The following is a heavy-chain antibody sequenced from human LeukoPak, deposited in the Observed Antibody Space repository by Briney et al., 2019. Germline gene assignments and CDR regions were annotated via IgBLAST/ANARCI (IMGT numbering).Heavy chain of an antibody. J-gene: IGHJ4*02. CDR3: AKDADIAAAGYYFDY. Sequence: GSLRLSRATSGFTFRNYGMHLVRQAPGKGLELVAVISYGGSDKYYADSVKGRFTISRDNSKNTLYLQMNSLRAEDTAVYYCAKDADIAAAGYYFDYWGQGTLVTVSS. V-gene: IGHV3-30*18. CDR1: GFTFRNYG. D-gene: IGHD6-13*01. CDR2: ISYGGSDK.